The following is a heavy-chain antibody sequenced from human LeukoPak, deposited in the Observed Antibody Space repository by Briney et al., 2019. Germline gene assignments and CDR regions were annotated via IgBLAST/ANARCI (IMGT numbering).Heavy chain of an antibody. CDR1: GGSFSGYY. CDR2: IYYSGST. J-gene: IGHJ3*02. CDR3: ARDSLGIVGATRSAFDI. V-gene: IGHV4-59*01. Sequence: PSETLSLTCAVYGGSFSGYYWSWIRQPPGKGLEWIGYIYYSGSTNYNPSLKSRVTISVDTSKNQFSLKLSSVTAADTAVYYCARDSLGIVGATRSAFDIWGQGTMVTVSS. D-gene: IGHD1-26*01.